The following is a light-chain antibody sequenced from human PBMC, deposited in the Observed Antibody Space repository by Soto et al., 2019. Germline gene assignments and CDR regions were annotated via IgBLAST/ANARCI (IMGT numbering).Light chain of an antibody. CDR3: QQRRSWPLS. CDR1: QSISSY. CDR2: DGS. J-gene: IGKJ4*01. Sequence: EIVLTQSPATLSLSPGERATLSCRASQSISSYLAWYQQKPGQAPRLLIYDGSNRATGIPARFSVSGSETDFTLTNSSLKPEDFAPYYCQQRRSWPLSIGGGTKVEIK. V-gene: IGKV3-11*01.